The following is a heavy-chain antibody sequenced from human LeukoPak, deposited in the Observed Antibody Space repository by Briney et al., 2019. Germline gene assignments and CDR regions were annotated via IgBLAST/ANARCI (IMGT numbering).Heavy chain of an antibody. J-gene: IGHJ4*02. CDR3: AREAATITSRVGLDY. Sequence: ASVKVSCKASGYTFTGYYMHWVRQAPGRGLEWMGWINPYSGDTTHAQKFQGRVTMTRDTSISTAYMELSRLRSDDTAVYYCAREAATITSRVGLDYWGQGTLVTVSS. V-gene: IGHV1-2*02. D-gene: IGHD5-24*01. CDR2: INPYSGDT. CDR1: GYTFTGYY.